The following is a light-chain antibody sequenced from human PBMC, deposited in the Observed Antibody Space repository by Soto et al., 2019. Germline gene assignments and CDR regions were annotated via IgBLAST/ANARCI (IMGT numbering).Light chain of an antibody. CDR3: QQSHGTPQIT. CDR2: AAS. CDR1: QDINNY. Sequence: DTQMTHCPSSLSACIGDRVTISDRASQDINNYLNWYQMKPGKAPALVIYAASSLQSGVPSRFSGSGSATDFTLTISSLQPGDFATYYCQQSHGTPQITFGGGTKVDIK. V-gene: IGKV1-39*01. J-gene: IGKJ4*01.